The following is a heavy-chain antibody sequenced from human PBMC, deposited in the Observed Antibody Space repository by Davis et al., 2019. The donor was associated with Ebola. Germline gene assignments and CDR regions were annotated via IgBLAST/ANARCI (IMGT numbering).Heavy chain of an antibody. D-gene: IGHD5-24*01. CDR1: GCSISSSSYY. CDR3: ARREMAIDY. J-gene: IGHJ4*02. Sequence: SETLSLTCTVSGCSISSSSYYWGWIRQPPGKGLEWIGSIYYSGSTYYNPSLKSRVTISVDTSKNQFSLKLSSVTAADTAVYYCARREMAIDYWGQGTLVTVSS. V-gene: IGHV4-39*01. CDR2: IYYSGST.